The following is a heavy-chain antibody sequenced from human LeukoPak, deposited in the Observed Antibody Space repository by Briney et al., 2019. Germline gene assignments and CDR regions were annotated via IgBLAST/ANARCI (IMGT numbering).Heavy chain of an antibody. V-gene: IGHV1-69*10. Sequence: SVKVSCKASGGTFGNSAISWVRQAPGQGLEWMGWTLPILGVANYAQKFQDRVTITADRSTATAYMEVSSLRSDDTAIYYCTRGFNARMDYWGQGTLVTVSS. D-gene: IGHD2/OR15-2a*01. J-gene: IGHJ4*02. CDR2: TLPILGVA. CDR3: TRGFNARMDY. CDR1: GGTFGNSA.